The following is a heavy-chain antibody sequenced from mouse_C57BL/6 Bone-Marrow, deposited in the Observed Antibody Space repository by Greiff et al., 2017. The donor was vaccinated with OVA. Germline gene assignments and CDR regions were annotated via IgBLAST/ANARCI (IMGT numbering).Heavy chain of an antibody. Sequence: VKLQESGAELVRPGTSVKVSCKASGYAFTNYLIEWVKQRPGQGLEWIGVINPGSGGTNYNEKFKGNATLTADKSSSTAYMQLSSLTSEDSAVYFCARRDAFDYWGQGTTLTVSS. V-gene: IGHV1-54*01. CDR2: INPGSGGT. CDR3: ARRDAFDY. CDR1: GYAFTNYL. D-gene: IGHD3-3*01. J-gene: IGHJ2*01.